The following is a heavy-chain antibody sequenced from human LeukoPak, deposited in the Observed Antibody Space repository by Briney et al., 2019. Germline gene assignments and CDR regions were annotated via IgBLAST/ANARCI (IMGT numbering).Heavy chain of an antibody. J-gene: IGHJ4*02. CDR2: IRTEAKSYAT. D-gene: IGHD6-19*01. V-gene: IGHV3-73*01. CDR3: AKDARRTFGLSSGLYRGSYYFDY. Sequence: GGSLRLSCAASGFTFSGSAMHWVRQASGKGLEWVGQIRTEAKSYATAYAASVKGRFSISRDNSKNTLYLQMNSLRAEDTAVYYCAKDARRTFGLSSGLYRGSYYFDYWGQGTLVTVSS. CDR1: GFTFSGSA.